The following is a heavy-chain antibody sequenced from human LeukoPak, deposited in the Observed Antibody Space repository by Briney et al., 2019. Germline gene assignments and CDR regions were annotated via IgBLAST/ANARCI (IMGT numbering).Heavy chain of an antibody. V-gene: IGHV4-34*01. CDR2: INHSGST. CDR1: GGSFSGYY. Sequence: SETLSLTCAVDGGSFSGYYWSWIRQPPGKGLEWIGEINHSGSTNYNPSLKSRVTISVDTSKNQFSLKLSSVTAADTAVYYCARGRLMGTHFDYWGQGTLITVSS. J-gene: IGHJ4*02. CDR3: ARGRLMGTHFDY. D-gene: IGHD2-8*01.